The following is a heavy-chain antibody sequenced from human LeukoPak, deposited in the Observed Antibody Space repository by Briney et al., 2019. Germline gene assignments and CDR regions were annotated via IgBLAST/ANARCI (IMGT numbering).Heavy chain of an antibody. CDR3: AKEGFYDSSDVAAYFQH. D-gene: IGHD3-22*01. Sequence: GGSLRLSCAASGFTFSSYAMNWVRQVPGKGLEWVSAISGSGGSTYYADSVKGRFTISRDNSKNTLYLQMNSLRAEDTAVYYCAKEGFYDSSDVAAYFQHWGQGTLVTVSS. V-gene: IGHV3-23*01. CDR1: GFTFSSYA. J-gene: IGHJ1*01. CDR2: ISGSGGST.